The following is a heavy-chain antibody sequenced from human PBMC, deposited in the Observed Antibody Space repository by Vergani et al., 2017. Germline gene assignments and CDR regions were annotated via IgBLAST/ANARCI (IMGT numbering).Heavy chain of an antibody. V-gene: IGHV1-18*01. D-gene: IGHD3-3*01. J-gene: IGHJ4*02. CDR2: ISAYNGNT. CDR1: GYTFTSYG. CDR3: ARADYDFWSGSELFDY. Sequence: QVQLVQSGAEVKKPGASVKVSCKASGYTFTSYGISWVRQAPGQGLEWMGWISAYNGNTNYAQKLQGRVTMTTDTSTITAYMELRSLRSDDTAVYYCARADYDFWSGSELFDYWGQGTLVTVSS.